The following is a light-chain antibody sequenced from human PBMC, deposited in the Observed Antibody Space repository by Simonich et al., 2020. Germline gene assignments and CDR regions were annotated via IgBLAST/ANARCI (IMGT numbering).Light chain of an antibody. CDR3: QQYNSYSPSYT. Sequence: DIQMTQSPSTLSASVGDRVTITCRASQSISSWLALYQKKPGKAPKLLIYKASSLESGVPSRFSGSGSGTEFTLTIRSLQPDDFATYYCQQYNSYSPSYTFGPGTKVDIK. CDR1: QSISSW. J-gene: IGKJ3*01. CDR2: KAS. V-gene: IGKV1-5*03.